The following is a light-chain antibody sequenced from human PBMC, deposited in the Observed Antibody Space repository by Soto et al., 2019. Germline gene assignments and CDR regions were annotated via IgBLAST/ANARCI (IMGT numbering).Light chain of an antibody. CDR2: AGS. V-gene: IGKV1-5*01. J-gene: IGKJ1*01. Sequence: DIQMTQSPSTLSASVGDRVTITCRAGQSISTWLAWYQQKPGQAPKLLISAGSNLESGVPSRFSGSGSGTEFTRTISCLQPDDFASYYCQQYNTYACTFGQGTKV. CDR3: QQYNTYACT. CDR1: QSISTW.